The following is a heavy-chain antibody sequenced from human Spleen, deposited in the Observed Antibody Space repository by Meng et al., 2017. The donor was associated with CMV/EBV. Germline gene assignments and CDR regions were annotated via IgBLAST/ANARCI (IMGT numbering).Heavy chain of an antibody. J-gene: IGHJ4*02. CDR2: VFHSGST. CDR1: GVSVSSTYW. Sequence: GVSVSSTYWWTWVRQSPGKGLEWIGEVFHSGSTNYNPSLKGRVAMSVDKSKNQFSLKLNSVTAADTAVYYCARVRFWSGYPLFDYWGQGTLVTVSS. D-gene: IGHD3-3*01. CDR3: ARVRFWSGYPLFDY. V-gene: IGHV4-4*02.